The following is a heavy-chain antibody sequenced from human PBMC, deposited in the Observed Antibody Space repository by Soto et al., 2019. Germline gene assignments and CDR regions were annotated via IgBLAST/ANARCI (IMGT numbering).Heavy chain of an antibody. J-gene: IGHJ6*02. CDR3: ARDHGMFLSYYYYGMDV. CDR2: ISYDGSNT. V-gene: IGHV3-30-3*01. D-gene: IGHD3-10*02. Sequence: QVQLVESGGGVGQPGRSLTLSCAASGFTFSRFSMHWVRQAPGKGLAWVAVISYDGSNTHYAESVKGRFNISRDDSKNTVFLQMNNLRGEDSAVYYCARDHGMFLSYYYYGMDVWGQGTTVSVSS. CDR1: GFTFSRFS.